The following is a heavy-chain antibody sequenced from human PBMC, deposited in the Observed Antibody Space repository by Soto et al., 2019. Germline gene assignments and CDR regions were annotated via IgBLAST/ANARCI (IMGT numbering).Heavy chain of an antibody. CDR3: ARRDSGGFFRFFDS. CDR2: TGSGTGPG. V-gene: IGHV1-69*06. J-gene: IGHJ4*02. D-gene: IGHD2-15*01. CDR1: GCSLSTNP. Sequence: QVQLVQSGTEVKKPGSSVKVSCKTSGCSLSTNPISWVRQAPGQGLEWMGGTGSGTGPGNHAQTFQGRLTVTADKSTGTVYMELTNLSSEDTAVYYCARRDSGGFFRFFDSWGQGTLVTVSS.